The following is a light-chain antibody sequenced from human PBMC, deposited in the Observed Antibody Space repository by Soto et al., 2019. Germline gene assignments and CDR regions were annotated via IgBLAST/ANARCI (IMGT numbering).Light chain of an antibody. V-gene: IGKV1-33*01. CDR2: DAS. J-gene: IGKJ2*01. CDR3: QQYNNPPYT. CDR1: QAISKY. Sequence: DIQMTQSPSSLSASLGDRVTITCQASQAISKYLHWYHQRPGKAPILVIYDASNLEAGAPSRFSGGGSGTSFTLTLSSLQPGDLGTYFCQQYNNPPYTFGQGTKLDIK.